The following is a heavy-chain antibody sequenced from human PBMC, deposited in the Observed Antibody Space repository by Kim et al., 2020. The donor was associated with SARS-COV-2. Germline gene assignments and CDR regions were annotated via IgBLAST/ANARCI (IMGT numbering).Heavy chain of an antibody. CDR1: GFTFGDYA. CDR3: TGTVTTWYYYYGMDV. CDR2: IRSKAYGGTT. Sequence: GGSLRLSCTASGFTFGDYAMSWFRQAPGKGLEWVGFIRSKAYGGTTEYAASVKGRFTISRDDSKSIAYLQMNSLKTEDTAVYYCTGTVTTWYYYYGMDVWGQGTTVTVSS. D-gene: IGHD4-17*01. J-gene: IGHJ6*02. V-gene: IGHV3-49*03.